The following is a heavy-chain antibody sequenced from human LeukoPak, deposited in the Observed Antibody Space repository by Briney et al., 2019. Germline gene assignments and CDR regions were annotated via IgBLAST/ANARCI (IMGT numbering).Heavy chain of an antibody. CDR1: GGSISSGGYY. D-gene: IGHD6-19*01. CDR2: IYYSGST. Sequence: SQTLSLTCTVSGGSISSGGYYWSWIRQHPGKGLEWIGYIYYSGSTYYNPSLKSRVTISVDTSKNQFSLKLSSVTAADTAVYYCATRSPRGPYSSGHFDYWGQGTLVTVSS. V-gene: IGHV4-31*03. CDR3: ATRSPRGPYSSGHFDY. J-gene: IGHJ4*02.